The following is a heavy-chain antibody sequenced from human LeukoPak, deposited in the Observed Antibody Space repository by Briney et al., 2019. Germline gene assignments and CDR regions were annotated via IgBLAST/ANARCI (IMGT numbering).Heavy chain of an antibody. Sequence: GGSPRLSCAASGFTFSSYAMHWDRQAPGKGLEWVSVISYDGSNKYYADSVKGRFTISRDNSKNTLYLQMNSLRAEDTAVYYCARLYCSSTSCYRGYYYYGMDVWGQGTTVTVSS. CDR2: ISYDGSNK. J-gene: IGHJ6*02. CDR1: GFTFSSYA. V-gene: IGHV3-30-3*01. CDR3: ARLYCSSTSCYRGYYYYGMDV. D-gene: IGHD2-2*02.